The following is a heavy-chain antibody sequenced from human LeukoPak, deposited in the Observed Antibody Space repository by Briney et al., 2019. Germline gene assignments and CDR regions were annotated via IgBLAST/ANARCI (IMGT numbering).Heavy chain of an antibody. V-gene: IGHV4-4*09. J-gene: IGHJ6*03. D-gene: IGHD3-22*01. CDR1: GGSISGYF. Sequence: SETLSLTCTISGGSISGYFGAWIRQASGKGLEWIGYIHTIETKYNPSLQSRVSMSIDTSKNQFSLNLRSVTAADTAVYCARGLRDEERYYKYYYMDVWGKGTTVTVSS. CDR3: ARGLRDEERYYKYYYMDV. CDR2: IHTIET.